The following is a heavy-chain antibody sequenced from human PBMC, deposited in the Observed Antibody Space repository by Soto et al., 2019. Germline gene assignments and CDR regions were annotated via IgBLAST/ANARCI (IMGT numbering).Heavy chain of an antibody. D-gene: IGHD3-10*01. CDR1: AGSIASYY. CDR2: IYYSVST. Sequence: PSQTLCDPWTVAAGSIASYYWSCFRQPAGKGVEWLGYIYYSVSTNYTPSLKSRVTISVDKSNHQLSLKLSSVTALDTAVYYCARHSRPWLLGVWGQATLVTVPQ. CDR3: ARHSRPWLLGV. J-gene: IGHJ4*02. V-gene: IGHV4-59*08.